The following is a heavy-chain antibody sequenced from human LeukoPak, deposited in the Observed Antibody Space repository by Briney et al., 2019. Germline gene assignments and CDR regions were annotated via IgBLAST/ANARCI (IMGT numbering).Heavy chain of an antibody. J-gene: IGHJ5*02. D-gene: IGHD2-21*01. V-gene: IGHV3-53*04. Sequence: PGGSLRLSCGASGLTVNSNYMAWVRQAPGKGLEWVALIYSGGSTHYSDSVRGRFTISRHTSNNTLYLQMRSLRPDDTAVYYCARDLRSCSGGECYEYKWFDPWGQGTLVTVSS. CDR3: ARDLRSCSGGECYEYKWFDP. CDR1: GLTVNSNY. CDR2: IYSGGST.